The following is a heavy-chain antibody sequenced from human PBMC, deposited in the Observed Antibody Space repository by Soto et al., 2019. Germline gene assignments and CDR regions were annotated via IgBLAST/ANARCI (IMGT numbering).Heavy chain of an antibody. V-gene: IGHV4-4*02. J-gene: IGHJ4*02. CDR1: GGSISSSNW. CDR2: IYHSGST. D-gene: IGHD5-12*01. Sequence: QVQLQESGPGLVKPSGTLSLTCAVSGGSISSSNWWSWVRQPPGKGLEWIGEIYHSGSTNYNPSLKSRVTISVDKSKNQFSLKLSSVAAADTAVYYCARDPIVATIDTYFDYWGQGTLVTVSS. CDR3: ARDPIVATIDTYFDY.